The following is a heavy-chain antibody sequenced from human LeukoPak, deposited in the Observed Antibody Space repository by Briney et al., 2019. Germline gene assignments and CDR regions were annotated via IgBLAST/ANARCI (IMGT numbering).Heavy chain of an antibody. CDR1: GYAFTDYY. V-gene: IGHV1-2*02. CDR3: ATERDKTLSYYYDSSGYPPTSNDY. Sequence: ASVKVSCKASGYAFTDYYMHWVRQAPGQGLEWMGWINPNSGGTNYAQKFQGRVTMTRDTSISTAYMELSRLRSDDTAVYYCATERDKTLSYYYDSSGYPPTSNDYWGQGTLVTVSS. D-gene: IGHD3-22*01. CDR2: INPNSGGT. J-gene: IGHJ4*02.